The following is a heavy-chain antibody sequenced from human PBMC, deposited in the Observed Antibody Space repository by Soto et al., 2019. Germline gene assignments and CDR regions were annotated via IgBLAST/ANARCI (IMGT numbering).Heavy chain of an antibody. CDR2: IRSKTDDYAT. CDR1: GFTFSGSP. Sequence: EVQLVESGGGVVQPGGSLKLSCAASGFTFSGSPIHWVRQASGEGLEWVGRIRSKTDDYATAYAASVKGRFTISRDDSKNTAYLLLNSLRTEDTAMYYCTSHAPEDMIRKWGQGTLVTVSS. J-gene: IGHJ4*02. CDR3: TSHAPEDMIRK. D-gene: IGHD2-15*01. V-gene: IGHV3-73*02.